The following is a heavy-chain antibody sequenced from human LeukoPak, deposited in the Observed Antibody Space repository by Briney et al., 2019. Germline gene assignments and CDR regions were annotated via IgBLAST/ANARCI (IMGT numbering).Heavy chain of an antibody. D-gene: IGHD6-13*01. CDR3: ARDGRGQQLISYYFDY. J-gene: IGHJ4*02. CDR2: IRYDGSNK. Sequence: PGGSLRLPCAVSGLTFSSYSMNWVRQAPGKGLEWVAFIRYDGSNKYYADSVKGRFTISRDNSKNTLFLQMTSLRVEDTAVYYCARDGRGQQLISYYFDYWGQGTLVTVSS. V-gene: IGHV3-30*02. CDR1: GLTFSSYS.